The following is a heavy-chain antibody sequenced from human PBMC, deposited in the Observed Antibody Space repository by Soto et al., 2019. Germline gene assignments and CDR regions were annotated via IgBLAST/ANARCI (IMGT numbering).Heavy chain of an antibody. CDR2: INPNSGGT. V-gene: IGHV1-2*04. D-gene: IGHD1-26*01. Sequence: QVQLVQSGAEVKKPGASVKVSFKASGYTFTGYYMHWVRQSPGQGLEWMGWINPNSGGTNYAQKFQGWVTKTRDTSIRTAYMELSRLRSDDTAVYYCARGDSGTRSAFDIWGQGTMVTVSS. CDR3: ARGDSGTRSAFDI. J-gene: IGHJ3*02. CDR1: GYTFTGYY.